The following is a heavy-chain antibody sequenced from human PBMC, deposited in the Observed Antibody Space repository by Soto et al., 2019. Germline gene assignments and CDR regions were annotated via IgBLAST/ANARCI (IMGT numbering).Heavy chain of an antibody. J-gene: IGHJ4*02. CDR3: AKDSPSYTTSPFYFDS. Sequence: GGSLRLSCAAFGFDFNKYAMTWVSQAPGKGLQWVSSITSSGDSTYYADSVKGRFTTSRDNSKNTLYLQMNSLRADDTAVFYCAKDSPSYTTSPFYFDSWGQGTLVTVSS. CDR2: ITSSGDST. V-gene: IGHV3-23*01. D-gene: IGHD2-2*02. CDR1: GFDFNKYA.